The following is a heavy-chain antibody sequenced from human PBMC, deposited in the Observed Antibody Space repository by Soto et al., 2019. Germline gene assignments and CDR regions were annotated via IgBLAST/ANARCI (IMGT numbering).Heavy chain of an antibody. V-gene: IGHV1-2*02. CDR3: ARDLGGLGDTFDN. D-gene: IGHD3-16*01. Sequence: QVHLVQSGAEVKKAGASVKVSCKASGYTFTGYYIHWVRQAPGQGFEWVGWINPSTGGTSYAQKFQGRVTVTRDTSISTASMELTRLRYNDTAVYYCARDLGGLGDTFDNWGQGTRVTVFS. J-gene: IGHJ4*02. CDR2: INPSTGGT. CDR1: GYTFTGYY.